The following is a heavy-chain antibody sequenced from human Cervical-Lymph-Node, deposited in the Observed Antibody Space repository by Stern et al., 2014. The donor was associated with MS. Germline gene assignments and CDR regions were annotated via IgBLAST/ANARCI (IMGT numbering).Heavy chain of an antibody. CDR2: IRSKTNAYTT. D-gene: IGHD3-10*01. J-gene: IGHJ4*02. CDR1: GILFSGAS. CDR3: VSDGSGWRN. Sequence: DQLVQSGGGLVQPGGSLKLSCAASGILFSGASMHWVRQPSGKGLEWIGRIRSKTNAYTTTYTASAKGRFTISRDDSKSTTYLQMNSLKTEDTAVYYCVSDGSGWRNWGQGTLVTVSS. V-gene: IGHV3-73*01.